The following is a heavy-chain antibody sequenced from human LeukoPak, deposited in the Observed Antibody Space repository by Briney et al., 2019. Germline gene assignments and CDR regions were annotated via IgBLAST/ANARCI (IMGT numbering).Heavy chain of an antibody. CDR3: TNDNLS. CDR2: ISASGDLT. J-gene: IGHJ5*02. Sequence: GGSLRLSCAASGFTFSAYALSWVRQAPGKGLEWVSFISASGDLTYYADSVRGRFTISRDNWNTLFLQMDSLRAEDTAVYYCTNDNLSWGPGTLVTVSS. CDR1: GFTFSAYA. V-gene: IGHV3-23*01.